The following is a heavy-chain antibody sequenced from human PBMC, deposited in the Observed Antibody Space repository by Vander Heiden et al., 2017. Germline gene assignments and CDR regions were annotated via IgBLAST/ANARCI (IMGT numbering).Heavy chain of an antibody. J-gene: IGHJ4*02. V-gene: IGHV4-39*01. D-gene: IGHD3-3*01. CDR1: GRPISSRSYY. CDR3: ARHHLRFPDY. Sequence: QLQLQESGTGPVKPSYTLSLTCSVSGRPISSRSYYWGWIRQPPGKGLEWIGSIYYSGSTHYNSSLKSRVTISVDTSKNQFSLKLTSVTAADTAVYYCARHHLRFPDYWGQGTLVTVSS. CDR2: IYYSGST.